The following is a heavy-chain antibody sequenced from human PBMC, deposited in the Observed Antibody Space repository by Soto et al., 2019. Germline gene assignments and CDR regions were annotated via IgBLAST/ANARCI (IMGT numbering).Heavy chain of an antibody. D-gene: IGHD3-10*01. Sequence: SETLSLTCTVSNGSISSHYWSWIRQPPGKGLEWIGYIYSSGSTIYSPSLKSRVTISVDTSKNQFSLKLSSVTAADTAVYYCARLRTTFDIWGQGTLVTVS. CDR1: NGSISSHY. CDR2: IYSSGST. CDR3: ARLRTTFDI. V-gene: IGHV4-59*11. J-gene: IGHJ3*02.